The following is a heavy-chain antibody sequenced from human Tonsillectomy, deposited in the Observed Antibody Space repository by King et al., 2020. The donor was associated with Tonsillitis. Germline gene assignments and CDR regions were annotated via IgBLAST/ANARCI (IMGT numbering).Heavy chain of an antibody. V-gene: IGHV2-5*02. Sequence: TLKESGPTLVKPTQTLTLTCTFSGFSLSTSGVGVGWIRQPPGKALEWLSLIYWDDDKRYSPSLKIRLTITKDTSKNQVVLTMTNMDPVDTATYYCVHHIRGWYAVDYWGQGTLVTVSS. CDR3: VHHIRGWYAVDY. J-gene: IGHJ4*02. CDR1: GFSLSTSGVG. CDR2: IYWDDDK. D-gene: IGHD6-19*01.